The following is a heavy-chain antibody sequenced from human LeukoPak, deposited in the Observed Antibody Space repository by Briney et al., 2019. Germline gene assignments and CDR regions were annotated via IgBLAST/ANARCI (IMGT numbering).Heavy chain of an antibody. CDR3: ARQSEYYYDSSGYYDFDY. V-gene: IGHV4-39*01. J-gene: IGHJ4*02. Sequence: SETLSLTCTVSGGSISSSSYYWGWIRQPPGKGLEWIGSIYYSGSTHYNPSLKSRVTISVDTSKNQFSLKLSSVTAADTAVYYCARQSEYYYDSSGYYDFDYWGQGTLVTVSS. CDR1: GGSISSSSYY. D-gene: IGHD3-22*01. CDR2: IYYSGST.